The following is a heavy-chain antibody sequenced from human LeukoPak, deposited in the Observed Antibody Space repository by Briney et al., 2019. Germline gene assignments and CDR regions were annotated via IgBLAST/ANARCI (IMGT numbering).Heavy chain of an antibody. D-gene: IGHD3-10*01. Sequence: SVKVSCKASGGTFSSYAISWVRQAPGQGLEWMGGIIPIFGTANYAQKFQGRVTITTDESTSTAYMELSSLRSEDTAVYYCARDGLPPLGSGSYYPYRNWFDPWDQGTLVTVSS. CDR1: GGTFSSYA. CDR2: IIPIFGTA. V-gene: IGHV1-69*05. CDR3: ARDGLPPLGSGSYYPYRNWFDP. J-gene: IGHJ5*02.